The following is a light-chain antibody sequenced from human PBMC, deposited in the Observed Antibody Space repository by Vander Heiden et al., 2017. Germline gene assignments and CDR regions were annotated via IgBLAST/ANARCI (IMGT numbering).Light chain of an antibody. CDR3: MQGTHWPLT. CDR1: QGLVSSNGNTY. CDR2: QVS. Sequence: DVVMTQSPLSLPVTLGQPASVSCRSSQGLVSSNGNTYLNWFQQRPGQSPRRLIYQVSKRDSGVPDRFSGSGSGTDFTLKISRVEAEDVGVYYCMQGTHWPLTFGQGTKLEIK. J-gene: IGKJ2*01. V-gene: IGKV2-30*01.